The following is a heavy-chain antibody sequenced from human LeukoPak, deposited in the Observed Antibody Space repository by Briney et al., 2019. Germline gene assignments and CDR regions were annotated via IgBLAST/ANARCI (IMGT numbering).Heavy chain of an antibody. J-gene: IGHJ3*02. CDR1: GFTFSSYA. CDR3: ARDLGMYAFDI. V-gene: IGHV3-30*04. CDR2: ISYDGSNK. D-gene: IGHD1-26*01. Sequence: PEGSLRLSCAASGFTFSSYAMHWVRQAPGQGLEWVALISYDGSNKFYADSVKGRFTISRDNSKNTLYLQMSSLRTEDTAVYYCARDLGMYAFDIRGQGTMVTVSS.